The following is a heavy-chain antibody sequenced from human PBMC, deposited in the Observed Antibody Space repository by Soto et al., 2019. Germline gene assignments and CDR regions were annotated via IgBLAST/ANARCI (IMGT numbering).Heavy chain of an antibody. D-gene: IGHD6-13*01. CDR3: ARLKSIAADDAFDI. V-gene: IGHV3-74*01. CDR1: GFTFSSYW. CDR2: INSDGSST. Sequence: EVQLVESGGGLVQPGGSLRLSCAASGFTFSSYWMHWVRQAPGKGLVWVSRINSDGSSTSYADSVKGRFTISRDNAKNTLYLQMNSLRAEDTAVYYCARLKSIAADDAFDIWGQGTMATVSS. J-gene: IGHJ3*02.